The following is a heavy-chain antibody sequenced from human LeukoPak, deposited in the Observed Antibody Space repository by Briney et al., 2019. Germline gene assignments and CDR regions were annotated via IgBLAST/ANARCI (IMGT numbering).Heavy chain of an antibody. CDR1: GGSISSYY. V-gene: IGHV4-59*01. CDR2: IYYSGST. CDR3: ARDYYGSGGGFDY. D-gene: IGHD3-10*01. J-gene: IGHJ4*02. Sequence: SETLSLTCTVSGGSISSYYWSWIRQPPGKGLEWIGYIYYSGSTNYNPSLKSRVTTSVDTSKNQFSLKLSSVTAADTAVYYCARDYYGSGGGFDYWGQGTLVTVSS.